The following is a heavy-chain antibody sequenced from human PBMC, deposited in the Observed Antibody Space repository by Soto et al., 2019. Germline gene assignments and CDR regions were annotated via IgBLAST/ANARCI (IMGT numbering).Heavy chain of an antibody. CDR1: GYTFTSYD. CDR2: MNPNSGNT. V-gene: IGHV1-8*01. D-gene: IGHD1-26*01. Sequence: QVQLVQSGAEVKKPGASVKVSCKASGYTFTSYDINWVRQATGQGLEWMGWMNPNSGNTGYAQKFQGRVTMTRNTSISTAYMELSSLRSEETAVYYCGRGVEWSRALDPWVQGTLVTVSS. J-gene: IGHJ5*02. CDR3: GRGVEWSRALDP.